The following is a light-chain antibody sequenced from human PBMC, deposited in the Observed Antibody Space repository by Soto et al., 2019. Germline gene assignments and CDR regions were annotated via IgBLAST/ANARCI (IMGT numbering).Light chain of an antibody. Sequence: DIQMTQSPSTLSASVGDRVTITCRASQGISGWLAWYQQKPGKDPRLLIYKASSLESGVPSRFSGSGFGTEFTLTISSLQPDYAGTYSCQQDETYFRSFGQGTKLEIK. CDR3: QQDETYFRS. V-gene: IGKV1-5*03. CDR1: QGISGW. CDR2: KAS. J-gene: IGKJ2*03.